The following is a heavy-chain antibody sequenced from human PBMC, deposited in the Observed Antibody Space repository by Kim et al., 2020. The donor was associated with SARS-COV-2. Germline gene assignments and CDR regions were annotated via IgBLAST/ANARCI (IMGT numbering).Heavy chain of an antibody. CDR3: ARDLGVYYYGMDV. V-gene: IGHV1-18*01. Sequence: YAQKLQGRVTMTTDTSTSTAYMELRSLRSDDTAVYYCARDLGVYYYGMDVWGQGTTVTVSS. D-gene: IGHD3-10*01. J-gene: IGHJ6*02.